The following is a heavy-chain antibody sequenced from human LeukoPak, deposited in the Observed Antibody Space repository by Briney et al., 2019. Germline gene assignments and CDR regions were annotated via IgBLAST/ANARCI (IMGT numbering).Heavy chain of an antibody. D-gene: IGHD2-15*01. CDR3: ARGYCSGGSCYSYYYYNYMDV. CDR1: DGSISSSSYY. V-gene: IGHV4-39*07. J-gene: IGHJ6*03. CDR2: IYYSGST. Sequence: MTSETLSLTCTVSDGSISSSSYYWGWIRQPPGQGLEWIGTIYYSGSTYYNPSLKSRVTISVDTSKNQLSLKLSSVTAADTAVYYCARGYCSGGSCYSYYYYNYMDVWGKGTTVTVSS.